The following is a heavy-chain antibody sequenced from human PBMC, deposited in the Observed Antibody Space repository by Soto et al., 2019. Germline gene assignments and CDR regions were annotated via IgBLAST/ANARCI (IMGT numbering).Heavy chain of an antibody. D-gene: IGHD1-26*01. V-gene: IGHV3-74*01. CDR2: IHSDGSST. Sequence: EVQLVESGGGLVRPGGSLRLSCAASGFTFSYYWMHWVRQAPGKGLVWVSRIHSDGSSTTYADFVKGRFIISRDNARNKVDLQMNSVRVEETAVYYCARGDRGAFDLWGHGTVVTVSS. J-gene: IGHJ3*01. CDR1: GFTFSYYW. CDR3: ARGDRGAFDL.